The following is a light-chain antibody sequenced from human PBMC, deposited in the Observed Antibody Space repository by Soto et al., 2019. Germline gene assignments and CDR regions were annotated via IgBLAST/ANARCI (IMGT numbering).Light chain of an antibody. CDR3: SSYTTSSTYV. CDR2: DVS. J-gene: IGLJ1*01. V-gene: IGLV2-14*01. CDR1: ISDVGGYDY. Sequence: QSALTQPASVSGSPGQSITISCTGTISDVGGYDYVSWYQQHPGKAPKLMIYDVSNRPSGVSNRFSGPKSGNTASLTISGLQADDEDDYYCSSYTTSSTYVFGTGTKVTVL.